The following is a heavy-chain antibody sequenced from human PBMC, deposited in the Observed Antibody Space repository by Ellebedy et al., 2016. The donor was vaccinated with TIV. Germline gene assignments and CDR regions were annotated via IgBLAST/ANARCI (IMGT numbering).Heavy chain of an antibody. Sequence: AASVKVSCKASGYTFTNYDINWVRQATGHGLEGMAWMTPKSGNTGYAQRFQGRVTLTRDTSISTAYMELSSLRSEDTAVYYCVVMASTWGQGTLVTVSS. CDR3: VVMAST. J-gene: IGHJ5*02. CDR2: MTPKSGNT. CDR1: GYTFTNYD. V-gene: IGHV1-8*01. D-gene: IGHD3-22*01.